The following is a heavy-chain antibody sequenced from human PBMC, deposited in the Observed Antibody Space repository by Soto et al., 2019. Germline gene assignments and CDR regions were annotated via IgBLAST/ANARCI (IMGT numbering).Heavy chain of an antibody. CDR2: IYPGDSNT. D-gene: IGHD5-12*01. CDR1: GYSFASYW. Sequence: PGESLKISCKGSGYSFASYWIVWVRQIPGKGLEWVGMIYPGDSNTRDSPSFRGQVTISADKSVSTAYLQWSSLRASDTAVYYCARQQSGYDYGSLYFWGQGTLVTVS. V-gene: IGHV5-51*01. J-gene: IGHJ4*02. CDR3: ARQQSGYDYGSLYF.